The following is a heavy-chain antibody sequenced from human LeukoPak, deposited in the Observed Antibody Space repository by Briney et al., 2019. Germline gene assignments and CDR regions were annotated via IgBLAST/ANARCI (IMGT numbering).Heavy chain of an antibody. CDR2: ISGSRSYT. J-gene: IGHJ4*02. V-gene: IGHV3-11*06. CDR1: GFTFSDYY. Sequence: PGGSLRLSCAASGFTFSDYYMSWIRQTPGKGLEWVSPISGSRSYTYYADSVRGRFTISRDNSENSLYLQMNTLRAEDTAVYYCVRDILTAPRYFDFWGQGTLVTVSS. CDR3: VRDILTAPRYFDF.